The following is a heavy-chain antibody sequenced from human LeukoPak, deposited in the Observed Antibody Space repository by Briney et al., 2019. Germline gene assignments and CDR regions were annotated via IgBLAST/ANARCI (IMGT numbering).Heavy chain of an antibody. CDR2: ISGSGGST. CDR1: GFTFSSYA. CDR3: ARERELLPPVEMAIFDY. Sequence: PGGSLRLSCAASGFTFSSYAMSWVRQAPGKGLEWVSAISGSGGSTYYADSVKGRFTISRDNAKNSLYLQMNSLRAEDTAVYYCARERELLPPVEMAIFDYWGQGTLVTVSS. D-gene: IGHD5-24*01. V-gene: IGHV3-23*01. J-gene: IGHJ4*02.